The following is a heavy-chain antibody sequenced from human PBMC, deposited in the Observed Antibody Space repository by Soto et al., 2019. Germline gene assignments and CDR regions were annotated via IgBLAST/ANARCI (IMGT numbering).Heavy chain of an antibody. J-gene: IGHJ3*02. V-gene: IGHV4-59*01. CDR3: ARDRGTYSAAFDI. CDR1: GGSISSNY. Sequence: QVQLQESGPGLVKPSETLSLTCSVSGGSISSNYWSWIRQPPGKGLEWIGHIYDSGGTTYNPSLKSRVTIAVDTSKNQFSLKLSSVTAADTAVYYCARDRGTYSAAFDIWGQGKMVTVSS. CDR2: IYDSGGT. D-gene: IGHD2-15*01.